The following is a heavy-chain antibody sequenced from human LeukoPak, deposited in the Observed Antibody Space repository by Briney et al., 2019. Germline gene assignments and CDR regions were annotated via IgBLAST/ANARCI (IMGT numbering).Heavy chain of an antibody. D-gene: IGHD5-18*01. V-gene: IGHV4-34*01. CDR1: GESFSGYY. Sequence: SETLSLTCAVCGESFSGYYWSWVRQPPVKGLEWIGEINHSGSTNYNPSLKSRVTISVDKSKNQFSLKLSSVTAADTAVYYCARDPGRDTAMVTGPLFWGQGTLVTVSS. CDR3: ARDPGRDTAMVTGPLF. J-gene: IGHJ4*02. CDR2: INHSGST.